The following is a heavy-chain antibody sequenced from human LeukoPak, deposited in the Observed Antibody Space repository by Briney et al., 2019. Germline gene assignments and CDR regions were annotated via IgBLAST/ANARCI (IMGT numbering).Heavy chain of an antibody. Sequence: SVKVSCKASGGTFSIYAISWVRQAPGQGLEWMGRIIPIFGIANYAQKFQGRVTITADKSTSTAYMELSSLRSEDTAVYYCARDLYTVTTLGRGRGWFDPWGQGTLVTVSS. D-gene: IGHD4-11*01. CDR2: IIPIFGIA. V-gene: IGHV1-69*04. CDR3: ARDLYTVTTLGRGRGWFDP. CDR1: GGTFSIYA. J-gene: IGHJ5*02.